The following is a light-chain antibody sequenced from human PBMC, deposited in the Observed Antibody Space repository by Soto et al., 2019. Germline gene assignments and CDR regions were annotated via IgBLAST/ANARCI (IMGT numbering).Light chain of an antibody. Sequence: QSVLTQPASVSGSPGQSITISCTGSSSDVGYHNYVSWYQHHPGKAPKLLIYEVSNRPSGVSNRFSGSKSRNTASLTISGLQPDDEADYYCSSYTSSTTLVVFGGGTKLTVL. V-gene: IGLV2-14*01. J-gene: IGLJ3*02. CDR1: SSDVGYHNY. CDR3: SSYTSSTTLVV. CDR2: EVS.